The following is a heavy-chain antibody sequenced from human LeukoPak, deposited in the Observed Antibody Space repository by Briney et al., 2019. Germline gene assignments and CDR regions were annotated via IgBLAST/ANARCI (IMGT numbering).Heavy chain of an antibody. D-gene: IGHD6-13*01. V-gene: IGHV4-59*06. CDR2: LSYTGGT. CDR1: GGSISSYY. Sequence: SETLSLTCTVSGGSISSYYWSWIRQPPGKGLEWIGYLSYTGGTHYSPSLKSRVTISVDTTKNQFSLNLTSVTAAGTAVFFCAIIAASGARTADYWGQGTLVTVSS. J-gene: IGHJ4*02. CDR3: AIIAASGARTADY.